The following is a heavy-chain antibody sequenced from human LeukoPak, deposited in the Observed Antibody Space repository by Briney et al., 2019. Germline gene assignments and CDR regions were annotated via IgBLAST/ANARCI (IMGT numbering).Heavy chain of an antibody. D-gene: IGHD3-22*01. CDR3: ARSPYYYDSSGYSEPEYSQH. CDR1: GGSFSGYY. V-gene: IGHV4-34*01. J-gene: IGHJ1*01. CDR2: INHSGST. Sequence: PSETLSLTCAVYGGSFSGYYWSWIRQPPGKGLEWIGEINHSGSTNYNPSLKSRVTISVDTSKNQFSLKLSSVTAADTAVYYCARSPYYYDSSGYSEPEYSQHWGQGTLVTVSS.